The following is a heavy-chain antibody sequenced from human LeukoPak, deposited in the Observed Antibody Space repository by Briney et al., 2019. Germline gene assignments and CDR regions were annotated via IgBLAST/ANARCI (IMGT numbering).Heavy chain of an antibody. D-gene: IGHD2-2*01. Sequence: GGSLRLSCTASGFTFGDYAMSWVRQAPGKGLEWVGFIRSKAYGGTTDFAASVKGRFTISRDDSKSIAYLQMNSLKTENTAVYFCTRTTYCSSISCYPYFDYWGQGTLVTVSS. CDR2: IRSKAYGGTT. J-gene: IGHJ4*02. CDR3: TRTTYCSSISCYPYFDY. CDR1: GFTFGDYA. V-gene: IGHV3-49*04.